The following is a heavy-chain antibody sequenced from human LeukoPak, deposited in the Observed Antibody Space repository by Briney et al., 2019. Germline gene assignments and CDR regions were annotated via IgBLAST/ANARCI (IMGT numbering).Heavy chain of an antibody. V-gene: IGHV3-23*01. D-gene: IGHD3-3*01. CDR2: LSGSGGNT. Sequence: GGSLRLSCAASGFTFSSYSTNWVRQAPGKGLEWVSGLSGSGGNTYYADSVKGRFTISRDNSKKTLYLQMNSLRVEDTAVYYCAKGFWNGYYYFDSWGQGTLVTVSS. CDR3: AKGFWNGYYYFDS. CDR1: GFTFSSYS. J-gene: IGHJ4*02.